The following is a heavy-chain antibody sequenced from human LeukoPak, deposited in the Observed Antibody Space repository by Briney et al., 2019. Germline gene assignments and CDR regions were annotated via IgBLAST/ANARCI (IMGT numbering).Heavy chain of an antibody. V-gene: IGHV4-39*01. Sequence: SKTLSLTCTVSGGSISSSSYYWGWIRQPPGKGLEWIGSIYYSGSTYYNPSLKSRVTISVDTSKNQFSLKLSSVTAADTAVYYCARGRVGYDFWSGYYGFDPWGQGTLVTVSS. CDR1: GGSISSSSYY. D-gene: IGHD3-3*01. J-gene: IGHJ5*02. CDR3: ARGRVGYDFWSGYYGFDP. CDR2: IYYSGST.